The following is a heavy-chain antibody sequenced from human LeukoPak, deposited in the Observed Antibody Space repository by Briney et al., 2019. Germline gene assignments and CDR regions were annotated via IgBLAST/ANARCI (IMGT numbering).Heavy chain of an antibody. CDR2: ISWDGGST. V-gene: IGHV3-43*01. Sequence: GGSLRLSCAASGFTFDDYTMHWVRQAPGKGLEWVSLISWDGGSTYYADSVKGRFTISRDNAKNSLYLQMNSLRAEDTAVYYCARDLYFPNWFDPWGQGTLVTVSP. CDR3: ARDLYFPNWFDP. J-gene: IGHJ5*02. CDR1: GFTFDDYT. D-gene: IGHD3-9*01.